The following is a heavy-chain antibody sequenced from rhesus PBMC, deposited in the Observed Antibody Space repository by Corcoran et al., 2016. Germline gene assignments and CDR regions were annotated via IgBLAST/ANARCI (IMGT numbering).Heavy chain of an antibody. CDR2: IIPLVGIT. D-gene: IGHD2-21*01. CDR3: ALECTGSGCYAAFDY. J-gene: IGHJ4*01. CDR1: GFTFGSYA. Sequence: QVQLVQSGAEVKKPGASVKVSCKASGFTFGSYAISWVRQAPGQGFEWMGVIIPLVGITNYAEKFQGRVTINADTSTSTAYMELSSLRSEDTAVYYCALECTGSGCYAAFDYWGQGVLVTVSS. V-gene: IGHV1-198*02.